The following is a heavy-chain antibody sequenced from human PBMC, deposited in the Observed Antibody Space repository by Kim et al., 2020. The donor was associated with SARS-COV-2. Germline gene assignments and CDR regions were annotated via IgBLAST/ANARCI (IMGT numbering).Heavy chain of an antibody. Sequence: GGSLRLSCTASGFTFRNYGMHWVRQAPGKGLEWVAGIWYNGSQNYYGDSVKGRFTISRDNSKNTVYLQVNSLRAEDTAVYFCARNSDTLGFVYWGQGTLVTVSS. CDR2: IWYNGSQN. J-gene: IGHJ4*02. V-gene: IGHV3-33*01. CDR3: ARNSDTLGFVY. D-gene: IGHD2-15*01. CDR1: GFTFRNYG.